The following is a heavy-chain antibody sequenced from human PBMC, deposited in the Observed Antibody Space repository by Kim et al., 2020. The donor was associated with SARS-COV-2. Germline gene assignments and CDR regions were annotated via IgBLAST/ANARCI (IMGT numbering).Heavy chain of an antibody. Sequence: GGSLRLSCAASGFTFSSYWMHWVRQAPGKGLVWVSRINSDGSSTSYADSVKGRFTISRDKAKNTLYLQMNSLRAEDTAVYYCARDRGSSSSLRYGMDVWGQGTTVTVSS. V-gene: IGHV3-74*01. CDR2: INSDGSST. CDR3: ARDRGSSSSLRYGMDV. J-gene: IGHJ6*02. CDR1: GFTFSSYW. D-gene: IGHD6-6*01.